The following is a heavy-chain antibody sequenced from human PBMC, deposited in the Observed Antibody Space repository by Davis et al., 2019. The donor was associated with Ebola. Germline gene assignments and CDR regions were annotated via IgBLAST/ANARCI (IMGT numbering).Heavy chain of an antibody. CDR3: ARKYCSGGSCFDY. CDR1: GFTFSTYT. D-gene: IGHD2-15*01. V-gene: IGHV3-21*01. Sequence: GESLKISCAASGFTFSTYTMNWVRQAPGKGLEWVSSISSSSTYIYHADSVKGRFTISRDNARNLLYLQMNSLRAEDTAVYYCARKYCSGGSCFDYWGQGTLVTVSS. J-gene: IGHJ4*02. CDR2: ISSSSTYI.